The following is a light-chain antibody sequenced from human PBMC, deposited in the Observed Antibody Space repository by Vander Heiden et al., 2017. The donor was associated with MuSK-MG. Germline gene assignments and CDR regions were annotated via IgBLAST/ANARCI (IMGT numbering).Light chain of an antibody. CDR3: CSDAGGDTFV. CDR1: SCDVGNYHY. CDR2: DVR. V-gene: IGLV2-11*01. J-gene: IGLJ1*01. Sequence: QYSLTQPRSVSGSPRQSVIISCSGTSCDVGNYHYVSGYQQHPAKAPKLMIYDVRKRPSGVSDRFSGSKSGNTASLTISALQAEEEADYYCCSDAGGDTFVFGTGTKITVL.